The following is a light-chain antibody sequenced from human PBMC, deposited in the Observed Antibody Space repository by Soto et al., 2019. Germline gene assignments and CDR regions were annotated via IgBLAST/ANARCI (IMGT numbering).Light chain of an antibody. CDR2: EGI. CDR3: CSYVDATTYV. Sequence: QSVLTQPASVSGSPGQSITISCTGTSSTVGGFNVVSWYQQHPGKAPKVIIYEGIKRPSGVSNRFSGSNSGSTASLTISGLQAEDEADYYCCSYVDATTYVFGTGTKLTVL. J-gene: IGLJ1*01. CDR1: SSTVGGFNV. V-gene: IGLV2-23*01.